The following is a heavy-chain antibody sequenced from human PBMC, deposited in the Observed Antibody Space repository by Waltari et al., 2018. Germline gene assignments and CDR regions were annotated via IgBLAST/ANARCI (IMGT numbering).Heavy chain of an antibody. J-gene: IGHJ6*02. CDR2: ISGSGGST. CDR3: AKHASFDSSGYYYYYGMDV. CDR1: GFTFSSYA. Sequence: EVQLLESGGGLVQPGGSLRLSCAASGFTFSSYAMSWVRQAPGQGLEWVSAISGSGGSTYYADSVKGRFTISRDNSKNTLYLQMNSLRAEDTAVYYCAKHASFDSSGYYYYYGMDVWGQGTTVTVSS. V-gene: IGHV3-23*01. D-gene: IGHD3-22*01.